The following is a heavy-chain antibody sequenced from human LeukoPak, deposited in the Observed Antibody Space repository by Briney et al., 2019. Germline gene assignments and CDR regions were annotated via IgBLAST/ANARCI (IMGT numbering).Heavy chain of an antibody. V-gene: IGHV4-39*01. CDR3: AASPGGAVVITTWDWFDP. CDR2: IYYNGST. Sequence: SETLSLTCTVSGGSFTSSIYYWGWIRQPPGKGLEWIGSIYYNGSTYYNPSLKSRVTISVDTSKKQFSLKLSSVTAADSAVYYCAASPGGAVVITTWDWFDPWGQGTLVTVSS. CDR1: GGSFTSSIYY. D-gene: IGHD3-22*01. J-gene: IGHJ5*02.